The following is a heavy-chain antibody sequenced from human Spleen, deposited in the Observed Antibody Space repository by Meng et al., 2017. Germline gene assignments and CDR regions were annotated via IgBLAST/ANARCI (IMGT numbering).Heavy chain of an antibody. V-gene: IGHV1-18*04. CDR2: FVNSRDT. Sequence: QVQPVQSGPEVKNPGDSVKVSCKASDYTFTTYYLHWVRQAPGQGLEWMGWFVNSRDTYPAPKFQHRVTMTTDTLTNTVFMKLRSLTPDDTAVYYCVRGTPGRSYCDYWGQGTLVTVSS. J-gene: IGHJ4*02. D-gene: IGHD3-10*01. CDR3: VRGTPGRSYCDY. CDR1: DYTFTTYY.